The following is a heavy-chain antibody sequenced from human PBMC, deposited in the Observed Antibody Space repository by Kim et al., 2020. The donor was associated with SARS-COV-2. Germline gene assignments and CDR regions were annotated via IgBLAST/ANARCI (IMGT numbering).Heavy chain of an antibody. Sequence: GGSLRLSCAASGFTFSSYAMHWVRQAPGKGLEWVAVISYDGSNKYYADSVKGRFTISRDNSKNTLYLQMNSLRAEDTAVYYCARALWGSSWSYYFDYWGQGTLVTVSS. CDR3: ARALWGSSWSYYFDY. J-gene: IGHJ4*02. CDR2: ISYDGSNK. V-gene: IGHV3-30-3*01. CDR1: GFTFSSYA. D-gene: IGHD6-13*01.